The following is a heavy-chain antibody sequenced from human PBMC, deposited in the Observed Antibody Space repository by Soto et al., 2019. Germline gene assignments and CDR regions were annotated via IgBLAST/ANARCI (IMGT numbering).Heavy chain of an antibody. D-gene: IGHD3-10*01. CDR1: GYTFTSYD. J-gene: IGHJ3*02. CDR2: MNPNSGNT. CDR3: AGYPGSDDAFVI. Sequence: ASVKVSCKASGYTFTSYDINWVRQATGQGLEWMGWMNPNSGNTGYAQKFQGRVTMTRNTSISTAYMELSSLRSEDTAVYYCAGYPGSDDAFVIWGQGTMVTVS. V-gene: IGHV1-8*01.